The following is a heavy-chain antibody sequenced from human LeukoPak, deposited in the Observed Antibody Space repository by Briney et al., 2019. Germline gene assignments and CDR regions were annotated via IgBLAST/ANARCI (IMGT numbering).Heavy chain of an antibody. V-gene: IGHV1-2*02. J-gene: IGHJ4*02. CDR3: ARDERITIQYFDY. CDR1: GYTFTGYY. D-gene: IGHD3-3*01. Sequence: EASVKVSCKASGYTFTGYYMHWVRQAPGQGLEWMGWINPNSGGTNYAQKFQGRVTMTRDTSISTAYMELSRLRSDDTAVYYCARDERITIQYFDYWGQGTLVTVSS. CDR2: INPNSGGT.